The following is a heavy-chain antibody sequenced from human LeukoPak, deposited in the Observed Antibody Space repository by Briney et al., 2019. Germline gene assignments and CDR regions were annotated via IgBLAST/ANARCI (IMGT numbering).Heavy chain of an antibody. CDR2: ISSSSSYI. CDR1: GFTFSSYT. J-gene: IGHJ4*01. CDR3: ASGDITIFGVALKGPFDY. D-gene: IGHD3-3*01. V-gene: IGHV3-21*01. Sequence: GGSLRLSCAASGFTFSSYTMNWVRQAPGKGLEWVSSISSSSSYIYYADSVKGRFTISRDNAKNSLSVQMNSLRAEDTAVYYCASGDITIFGVALKGPFDYWGQGTLVTVSS.